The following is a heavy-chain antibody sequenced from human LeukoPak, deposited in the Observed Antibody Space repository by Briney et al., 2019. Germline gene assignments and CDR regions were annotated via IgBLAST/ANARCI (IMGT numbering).Heavy chain of an antibody. CDR2: INHSGST. CDR1: GGSFSGYY. CDR3: ARCIAAAGVDP. V-gene: IGHV4-34*01. D-gene: IGHD6-13*01. Sequence: SETLSLTCAVYGGSFSGYYWSWIRQPPGKGLEWIGEINHSGSTNYNPSLKSRVTISVDTSKNQFSLKLSSVTAADTAVYYCARCIAAAGVDPWGQGTLSPSPQ. J-gene: IGHJ5*02.